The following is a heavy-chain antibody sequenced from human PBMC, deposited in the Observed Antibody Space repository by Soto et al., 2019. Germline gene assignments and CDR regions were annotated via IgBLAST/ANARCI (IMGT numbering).Heavy chain of an antibody. J-gene: IGHJ4*01. CDR3: GSVFEY. Sequence: GGSLRLSCGASGFNFDDYAMHWVRQAPGKGLEWVSGIGRSSETVAYADSVKGRFTVSRDNAKNMVYLEMNSLRAEDTAVYYCGSVFEYWGHGTLVTVSS. CDR2: IGRSSETV. CDR1: GFNFDDYA. V-gene: IGHV3-9*01.